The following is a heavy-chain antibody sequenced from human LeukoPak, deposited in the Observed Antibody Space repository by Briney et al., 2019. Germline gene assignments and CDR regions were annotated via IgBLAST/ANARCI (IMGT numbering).Heavy chain of an antibody. Sequence: PGTSLRLSCVASGFPFDDYVIHWVRQAPGKGLEWVSAINWNNDHYGFADSVKGRFTISRDNAKNSLYLEMNGLRPDDSALYYCGKASTHSYYYIDVWGKGTTVIVSS. D-gene: IGHD2-15*01. J-gene: IGHJ6*03. V-gene: IGHV3-9*01. CDR2: INWNNDHY. CDR1: GFPFDDYV. CDR3: GKASTHSYYYIDV.